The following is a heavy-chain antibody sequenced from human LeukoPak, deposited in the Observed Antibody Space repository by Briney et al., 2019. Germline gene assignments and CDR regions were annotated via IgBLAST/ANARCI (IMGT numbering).Heavy chain of an antibody. CDR2: ISWNSGSI. J-gene: IGHJ4*02. CDR3: ARSEDLSYFDY. V-gene: IGHV3-9*01. Sequence: RSLRLSCAASGFTFDDYAMHWVRQAPGKGLEWVSGISWNSGSIGYADSVKGRFTISRDNAKNSLYLQMNSLRAEDTALYYCARSEDLSYFDYWGQGTLVTVSS. D-gene: IGHD1-14*01. CDR1: GFTFDDYA.